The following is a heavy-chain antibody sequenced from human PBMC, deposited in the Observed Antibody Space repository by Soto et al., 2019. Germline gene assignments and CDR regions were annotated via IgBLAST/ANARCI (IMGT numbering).Heavy chain of an antibody. CDR1: GFTCGGYT. D-gene: IGHD1-26*01. J-gene: IGHJ4*02. V-gene: IGHV3-30-3*01. CDR2: ISYDGSNK. Sequence: GGSLRLSWAAAGFTCGGYTMHWVRQAPGKGLEWVAVISYDGSNKYYADYVKGRFTISRDNSKNTLYVQMNRLRAEDTAVFYCARSGGSYFGPFDSWGQGTLVTVSS. CDR3: ARSGGSYFGPFDS.